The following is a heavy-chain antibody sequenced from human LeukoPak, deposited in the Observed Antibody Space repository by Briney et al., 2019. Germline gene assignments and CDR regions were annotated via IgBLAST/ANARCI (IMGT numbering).Heavy chain of an antibody. V-gene: IGHV1-69*04. Sequence: SVKVSCKASGGTFSSYAISWVRQAPGQGLEWMGRIIPILGIANYAQKFQGRVTITADKSTSTAYMELSSLRSEDTAVYYCAREYGIAVAGDFDYWGQGTLVTVSS. CDR2: IIPILGIA. J-gene: IGHJ4*02. CDR3: AREYGIAVAGDFDY. D-gene: IGHD6-19*01. CDR1: GGTFSSYA.